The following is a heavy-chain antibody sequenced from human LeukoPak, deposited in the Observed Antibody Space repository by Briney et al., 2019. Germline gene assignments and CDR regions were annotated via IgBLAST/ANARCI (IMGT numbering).Heavy chain of an antibody. CDR3: AKSDPYGDSLIEI. V-gene: IGHV3-11*04. CDR2: IRRGPTDL. J-gene: IGHJ4*02. CDR1: GLTFSDTN. Sequence: GESLRLSCVASGLTFSDTNLAWIRQAPGKGLEWISYIRRGPTDLYYADSVKGRFTITRDNAKNSLYLQMNSLRAEDTAVYYCAKSDPYGDSLIEIWGQGALVTVSS. D-gene: IGHD4-17*01.